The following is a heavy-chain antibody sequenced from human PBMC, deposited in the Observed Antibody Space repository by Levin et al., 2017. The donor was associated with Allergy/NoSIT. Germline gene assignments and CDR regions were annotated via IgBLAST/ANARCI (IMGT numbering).Heavy chain of an antibody. D-gene: IGHD6-13*01. J-gene: IGHJ4*02. CDR3: ARGSSSSWYRGYYFDY. CDR1: GFTFSSYW. CDR2: IKQDGSEK. V-gene: IGHV3-7*01. Sequence: ASVKVSCAASGFTFSSYWMSWVRQAPGKGLEWVANIKQDGSEKYYVDSVKGRFTISRDNAKNSLYLQTNSLRAEDTAVYYCARGSSSSWYRGYYFDYWGQGTLVTVSS.